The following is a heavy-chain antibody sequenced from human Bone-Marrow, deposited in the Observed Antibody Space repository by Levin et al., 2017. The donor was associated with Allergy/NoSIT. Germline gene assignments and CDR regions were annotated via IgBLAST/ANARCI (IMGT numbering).Heavy chain of an antibody. CDR3: AKDRDYGGSSGVFDY. V-gene: IGHV3-23*01. CDR1: GFTFSRYA. CDR2: ISGSGGST. D-gene: IGHD4-23*01. Sequence: GSLRLSCAASGFTFSRYAMTWVRQAPGKGLEWVSAISGSGGSTYYADSVKGRFTVSRDNSKNTLFLQMNSLRAEDTAVYYCAKDRDYGGSSGVFDYWGQGTLVTVSS. J-gene: IGHJ4*02.